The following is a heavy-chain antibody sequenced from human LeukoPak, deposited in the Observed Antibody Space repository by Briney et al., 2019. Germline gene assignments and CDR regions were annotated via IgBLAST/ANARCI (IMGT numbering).Heavy chain of an antibody. Sequence: PSETLSLTCTVSGGSISSYYWSWIRQPPGKGLEWIGYIYYSGSTNYNPSLKSRVTISVDTSKNQFSLKLSSVTAADTAVYYCARSYYDFWSGLVWFDPWGQGTLVTVSS. CDR3: ARSYYDFWSGLVWFDP. J-gene: IGHJ5*02. CDR2: IYYSGST. D-gene: IGHD3-3*01. CDR1: GGSISSYY. V-gene: IGHV4-59*08.